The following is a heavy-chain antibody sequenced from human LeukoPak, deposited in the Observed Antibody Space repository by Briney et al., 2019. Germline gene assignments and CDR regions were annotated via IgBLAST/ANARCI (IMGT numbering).Heavy chain of an antibody. V-gene: IGHV1-2*02. CDR1: GFSFTDYY. J-gene: IGHJ4*02. Sequence: ASVKVSCKASGFSFTDYYMHWVRQALGQGLEWMGYINPHSGGTSSPQKFQGRVTMTTDTSISAAYMELSSLISDDTAMYYCVREGNELLSKNFDYWGQGTLVTVSS. CDR3: VREGNELLSKNFDY. CDR2: INPHSGGT. D-gene: IGHD2-21*02.